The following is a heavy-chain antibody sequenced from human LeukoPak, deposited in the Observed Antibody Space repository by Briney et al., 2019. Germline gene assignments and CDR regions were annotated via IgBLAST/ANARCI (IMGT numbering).Heavy chain of an antibody. J-gene: IGHJ3*02. CDR2: VSGGAGRT. Sequence: GGSLRLSCAASGFIFSNYAMSWVRQAPGKGLEWVSTVSGGAGRTYYADSVKGRFTISRDNSKNTLYVQMNSLRGEDAAVYYCAKAFLGDVEGFDIWCQGTLVTVSS. CDR1: GFIFSNYA. V-gene: IGHV3-23*01. D-gene: IGHD2/OR15-2a*01. CDR3: AKAFLGDVEGFDI.